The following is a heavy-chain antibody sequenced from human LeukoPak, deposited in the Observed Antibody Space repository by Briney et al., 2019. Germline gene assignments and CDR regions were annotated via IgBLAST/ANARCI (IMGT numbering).Heavy chain of an antibody. V-gene: IGHV3-30*18. CDR2: ISYDGSNK. J-gene: IGHJ4*02. Sequence: GGSLRLSCAASGFTFSSYGMHWVRQAPGKGLEWVAVISYDGSNKYYADSVKGRFTISRDNSKNTPYLQMNSLRAEDTAVYYCAKGGGSYSSSWFDYWGQGTLVTVSS. CDR3: AKGGGSYSSSWFDY. CDR1: GFTFSSYG. D-gene: IGHD6-13*01.